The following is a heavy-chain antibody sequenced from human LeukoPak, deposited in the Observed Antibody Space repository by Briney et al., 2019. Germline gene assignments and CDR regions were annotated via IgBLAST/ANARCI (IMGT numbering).Heavy chain of an antibody. V-gene: IGHV1-69*13. CDR2: IIPIFGTA. CDR3: ARGLYSGKYPFDY. Sequence: GASVRVSCKASGYTFTSYGISWVRQAPGQGLEWMGGIIPIFGTANYAQKFQGRVTITADESTSTAYMELSSLRSEDTAVYYCARGLYSGKYPFDYWGQGTLVTVSS. CDR1: GYTFTSYG. J-gene: IGHJ4*02. D-gene: IGHD1-26*01.